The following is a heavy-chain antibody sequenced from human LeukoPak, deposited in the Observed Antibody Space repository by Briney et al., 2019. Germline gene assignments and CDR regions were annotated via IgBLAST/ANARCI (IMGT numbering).Heavy chain of an antibody. Sequence: SETLSLTCAVSGYSIGSGYYWGWIRQPPGKGLEWIGSIYHSGSTYYNPSLKSRVTISVDTSKNQFSLKLSPVTAADTAVYYCARTYYYDSSGYYYYFDYWGQGTLVTVSS. J-gene: IGHJ4*02. CDR2: IYHSGST. CDR3: ARTYYYDSSGYYYYFDY. CDR1: GYSIGSGYY. V-gene: IGHV4-38-2*01. D-gene: IGHD3-22*01.